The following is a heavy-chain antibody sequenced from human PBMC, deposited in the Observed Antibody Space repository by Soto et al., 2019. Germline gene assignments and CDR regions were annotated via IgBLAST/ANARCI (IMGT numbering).Heavy chain of an antibody. Sequence: SGPTLVNPTQTLTLTCTFSGFSLSTSGMCVSWIRQPPGKALEWLARIDWDDDKHYSTSLKTRLTISKDTSKNQVVLTMTNMDPVDTATYYCARIGAAGGRYYFDYWGQGTLVTVPQ. D-gene: IGHD6-13*01. V-gene: IGHV2-70*11. CDR3: ARIGAAGGRYYFDY. CDR1: GFSLSTSGMC. J-gene: IGHJ4*02. CDR2: IDWDDDK.